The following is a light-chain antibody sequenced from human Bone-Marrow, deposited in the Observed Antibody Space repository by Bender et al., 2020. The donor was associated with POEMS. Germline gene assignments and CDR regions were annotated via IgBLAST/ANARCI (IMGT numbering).Light chain of an antibody. CDR3: YSIDSSNYDRG. J-gene: IGLJ2*01. CDR2: EDD. V-gene: IGLV3-10*01. CDR1: ALPKKY. Sequence: SYELTQPPSVSVSPGQTATITCSGDALPKKYAYWYQQKSGQAPVLVIYEDDKRPSGIPERFSGSSSGTTATLTISGAHVADEADYYCYSIDSSNYDRGFGGGTKLTVL.